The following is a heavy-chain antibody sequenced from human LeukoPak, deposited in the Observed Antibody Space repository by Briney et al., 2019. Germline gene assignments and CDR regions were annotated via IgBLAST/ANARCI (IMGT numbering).Heavy chain of an antibody. CDR3: AKDHSRITMIVVVIRYYFDY. CDR1: GFTFSSYA. D-gene: IGHD3-22*01. J-gene: IGHJ4*02. V-gene: IGHV3-23*01. CDR2: FSGSGGST. Sequence: PGGSLRLSCAASGFTFSSYAMSWVRQAPGKGLEWVSGFSGSGGSTYYADSLKGRFTISRDNSKNTLYLQMNSLRAEDTAVYYCAKDHSRITMIVVVIRYYFDYWGQGTLVTVSS.